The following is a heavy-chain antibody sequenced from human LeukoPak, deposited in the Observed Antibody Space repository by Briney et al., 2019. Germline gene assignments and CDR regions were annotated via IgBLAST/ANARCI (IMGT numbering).Heavy chain of an antibody. Sequence: GGSLRLSCAASGFTFDDHGMSWVRQVPGKGLEWVSCIKWNGGRTGYADSVKGRFTISRDNSKNTLSLQMNSLRAEDTAVYYCARDILEWFHRGDAFDIWGQGTMVTVSA. D-gene: IGHD3-3*01. CDR2: IKWNGGRT. V-gene: IGHV3-20*04. J-gene: IGHJ3*02. CDR3: ARDILEWFHRGDAFDI. CDR1: GFTFDDHG.